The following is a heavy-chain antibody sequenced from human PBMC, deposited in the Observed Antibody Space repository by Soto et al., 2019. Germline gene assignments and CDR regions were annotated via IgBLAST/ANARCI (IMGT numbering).Heavy chain of an antibody. J-gene: IGHJ4*02. Sequence: GASVKVSCKTSGDTFTTYAIHWVRQAPGQRLEWLGWISIGNGYTKYSAKFQDRVTITWDTSATTAYIQLGSLISEDTAVYYCARFRSLGYNFFDYWGQGTLVTVS. D-gene: IGHD3-16*02. V-gene: IGHV1-3*04. CDR3: ARFRSLGYNFFDY. CDR1: GDTFTTYA. CDR2: ISIGNGYT.